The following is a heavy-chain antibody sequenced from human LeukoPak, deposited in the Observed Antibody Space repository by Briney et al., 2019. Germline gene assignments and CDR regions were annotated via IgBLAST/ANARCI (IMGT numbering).Heavy chain of an antibody. Sequence: GASVKVSCKASGYTFTGYYVHWVRQAPGQGLEWMGWINPNSGGTNYAQKFQGRVTMTRDTSISTVYMDLSSLRSDDTAVYYCARDWCKDVWGQGTTVTVSS. CDR1: GYTFTGYY. CDR2: INPNSGGT. V-gene: IGHV1-2*02. J-gene: IGHJ6*02. CDR3: ARDWCKDV.